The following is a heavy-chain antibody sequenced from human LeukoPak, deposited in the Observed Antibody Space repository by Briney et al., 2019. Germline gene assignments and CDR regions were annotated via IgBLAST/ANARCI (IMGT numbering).Heavy chain of an antibody. CDR2: ISGSGDST. CDR3: AKGAEEGVVITSVYYYCMDV. V-gene: IGHV3-23*01. J-gene: IGHJ6*03. Sequence: GGSLRLSCAASGFTFSNYGMSWVRQAPGKGLEWVSAISGSGDSTYYADSVKGRFTISRDISKNTLYLQMKSLRAGDTAVYYCAKGAEEGVVITSVYYYCMDVWGKGTTVTISS. D-gene: IGHD3-22*01. CDR1: GFTFSNYG.